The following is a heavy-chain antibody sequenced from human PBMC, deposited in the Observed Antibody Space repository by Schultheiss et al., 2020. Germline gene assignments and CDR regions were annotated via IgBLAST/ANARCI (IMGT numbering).Heavy chain of an antibody. CDR2: IWYDGSNK. V-gene: IGHV3-33*06. D-gene: IGHD3/OR15-3a*01. Sequence: GESLKISCAASGFTFSSYSMNWVRQAPGKGLEWVAVIWYDGSNKYYADSVKGRFTISRDNSKNTLYLQMNSLRAEDTAVYYCAKDSWDWSSKHAFDIWGQGTTVTVSS. CDR3: AKDSWDWSSKHAFDI. J-gene: IGHJ3*02. CDR1: GFTFSSYS.